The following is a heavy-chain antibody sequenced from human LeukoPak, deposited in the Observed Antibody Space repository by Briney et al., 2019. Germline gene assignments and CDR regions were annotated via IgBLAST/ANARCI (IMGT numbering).Heavy chain of an antibody. J-gene: IGHJ4*02. V-gene: IGHV4-34*01. CDR1: GGSFSGYY. Sequence: PSETLSLTCAVYGGSFSGYYWSWIRQPPGKGLEWIGEINHSGSTNYNPSLKSRVTISVDTSKNQFSLKLSSVTAADTAVYYCARFGAALDYWGQGTLVAVSS. CDR3: ARFGAALDY. CDR2: INHSGST. D-gene: IGHD3-16*01.